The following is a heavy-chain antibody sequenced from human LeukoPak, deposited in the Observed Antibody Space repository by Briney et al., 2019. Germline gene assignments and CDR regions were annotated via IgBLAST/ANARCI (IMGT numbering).Heavy chain of an antibody. J-gene: IGHJ5*02. CDR2: TYYSGST. CDR3: ARPYYYDSRIDP. Sequence: PSQTLSLTCTVSGVSISSGDYYWSWIRQPPGKGLEWIVYTYYSGSTYYNPSRKSRVTIAVDTSKNQFSLKFSSVTAADTAVYYCARPYYYDSRIDPWGQGTRVTVSS. CDR1: GVSISSGDYY. V-gene: IGHV4-30-4*01. D-gene: IGHD3-22*01.